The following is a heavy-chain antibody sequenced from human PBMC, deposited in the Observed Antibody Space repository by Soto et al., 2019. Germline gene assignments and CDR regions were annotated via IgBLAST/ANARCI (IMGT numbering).Heavy chain of an antibody. Sequence: QVQLVQSGAEVKKPRSSVKVSCKASGGTFSSYAISWVRQAPGQGLEWMGGIIPIFGTANYAQKFQGRVTITADESTSTAYMELSSLRPEDTAVYYCARELRSQWLGPAGMDVWGQGTTVTVSS. V-gene: IGHV1-69*01. J-gene: IGHJ6*02. CDR3: ARELRSQWLGPAGMDV. D-gene: IGHD6-19*01. CDR1: GGTFSSYA. CDR2: IIPIFGTA.